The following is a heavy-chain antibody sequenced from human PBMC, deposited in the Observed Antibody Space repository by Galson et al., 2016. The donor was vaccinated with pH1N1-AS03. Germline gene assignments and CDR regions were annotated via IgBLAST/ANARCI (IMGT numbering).Heavy chain of an antibody. CDR1: GYTFPNFG. J-gene: IGHJ5*02. CDR3: ARAAPFDP. V-gene: IGHV1-18*04. Sequence: SVKVSCKASGYTFPNFGMSWVRQAPGQGLEWMGWISPYNGNTQNAQRLEGRVTMTKDTSTNTAYLELRSLAYDDTAVYYCARAAPFDPWGHGTLVIVSS. D-gene: IGHD2-15*01. CDR2: ISPYNGNT.